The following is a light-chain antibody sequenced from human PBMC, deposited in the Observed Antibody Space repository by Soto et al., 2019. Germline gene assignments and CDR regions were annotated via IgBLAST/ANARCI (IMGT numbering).Light chain of an antibody. CDR1: QSVSSSY. CDR2: GAS. V-gene: IGKV3-20*01. CDR3: QQYGSSPSMYT. J-gene: IGKJ2*01. Sequence: EIVLTQFPGTLSLSPGERATLSCRASQSVSSSYLAWYQQKPGQAPRLLIYGASSRATGIPDRFSGSGSGTDFTLTISRLEPEDFAVYYCQQYGSSPSMYTFGQGTKLEIK.